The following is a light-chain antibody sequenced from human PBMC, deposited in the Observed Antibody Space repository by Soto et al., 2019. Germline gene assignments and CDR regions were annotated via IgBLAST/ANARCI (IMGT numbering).Light chain of an antibody. J-gene: IGLJ3*02. Sequence: QSALTQPASVSGSPGQSITISCTGTSSDVGGYNYVSWYQQHPRKAPKLMIYEVSNRPSGVSNRFSGSKSGNTASLTISGLQGEDEADYYCSSYTSGSTWVFGGGTKLTVL. CDR1: SSDVGGYNY. CDR2: EVS. CDR3: SSYTSGSTWV. V-gene: IGLV2-14*01.